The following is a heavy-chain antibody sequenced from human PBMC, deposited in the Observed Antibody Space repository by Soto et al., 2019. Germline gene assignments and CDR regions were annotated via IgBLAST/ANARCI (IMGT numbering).Heavy chain of an antibody. CDR3: ARDFRANGAFDI. CDR2: IYYTGST. J-gene: IGHJ3*02. D-gene: IGHD1-1*01. CDR1: GVSVSSYY. V-gene: IGHV4-59*02. Sequence: SETLSLTCTVSGVSVSSYYWSWIRQPPGKGLEWIGYIYYTGSTNYNPSLKSRITISLDTSKNQFSLKLSSVTAADTALYYCARDFRANGAFDIWGQGTMVTVSS.